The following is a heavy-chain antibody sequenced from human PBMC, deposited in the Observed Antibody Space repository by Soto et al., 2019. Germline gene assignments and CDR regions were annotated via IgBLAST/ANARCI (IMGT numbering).Heavy chain of an antibody. CDR1: GGTFSSYA. CDR3: ARVGSMKDYGGNPFFP. CDR2: IIPIFGTA. J-gene: IGHJ5*02. D-gene: IGHD4-17*01. Sequence: QVQLVQSGAEVKKPGSSVKVSCKASGGTFSSYAISWVRQAPGQGLEWMGGIIPIFGTANYAQKFQGRVTITADESTSTAYMELSSPRSEDTAVYYCARVGSMKDYGGNPFFPWGQGTLVTVSS. V-gene: IGHV1-69*01.